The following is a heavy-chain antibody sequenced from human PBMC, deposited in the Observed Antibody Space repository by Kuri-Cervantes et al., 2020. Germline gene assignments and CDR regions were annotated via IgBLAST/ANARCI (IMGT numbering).Heavy chain of an antibody. J-gene: IGHJ6*02. CDR2: ISSSSYI. D-gene: IGHD3-22*01. Sequence: LSLTCAASGFTFSSYSMNWVRQAPGKGLEWVSSISSSSYIYYADSVKGRFTISRDNAKNSLYLQMNSLRAEDTAVYYCAREYGSSGYYGMDVWGQGTTVTVSS. CDR1: GFTFSSYS. CDR3: AREYGSSGYYGMDV. V-gene: IGHV3-21*01.